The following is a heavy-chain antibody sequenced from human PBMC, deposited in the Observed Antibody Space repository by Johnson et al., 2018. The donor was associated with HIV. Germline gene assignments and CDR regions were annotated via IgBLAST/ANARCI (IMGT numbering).Heavy chain of an antibody. D-gene: IGHD5-12*01. CDR1: GFTFSSYD. CDR3: ARGVEWVGYDRGENAFDI. CDR2: IGTAGDT. J-gene: IGHJ3*02. V-gene: IGHV3-13*01. Sequence: VQLVESGGGVVQPGRSLRLSCAASGFTFSSYDMHWVRQATGKGLEWVSAIGTAGDTYYPGSVKGRFTISRENAKNSLYLQMNSLRAGDTAVYYCARGVEWVGYDRGENAFDIWGQGTMVTVSS.